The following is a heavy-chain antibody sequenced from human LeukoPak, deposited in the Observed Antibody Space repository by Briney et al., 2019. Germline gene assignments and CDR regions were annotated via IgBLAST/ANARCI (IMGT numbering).Heavy chain of an antibody. J-gene: IGHJ4*02. Sequence: SETLSLTCTVSGGSLTNYSWSWIRQPAAKGLEWIGRIYSSGSTNYNPSLKSRVTMSVDTSKNQFSLKLSSVTAADTAVYYCARVGGITGTWFPDYWGQGTLVTVSS. D-gene: IGHD1-7*01. CDR1: GGSLTNYS. V-gene: IGHV4-4*07. CDR2: IYSSGST. CDR3: ARVGGITGTWFPDY.